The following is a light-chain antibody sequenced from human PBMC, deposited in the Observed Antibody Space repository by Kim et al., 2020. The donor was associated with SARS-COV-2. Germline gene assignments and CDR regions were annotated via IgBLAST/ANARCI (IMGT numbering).Light chain of an antibody. V-gene: IGLV3-25*03. CDR1: ALANQY. J-gene: IGLJ2*01. Sequence: SYELTQPPSMSVSPGQTARITCSGDALANQYTYWYQQKAGRAPVSLMYKDSERPSGIPERFSGSTSGTTVTLTISGVQAEDEADYYCQSADASGSYVVFGGGTQLTVL. CDR3: QSADASGSYVV. CDR2: KDS.